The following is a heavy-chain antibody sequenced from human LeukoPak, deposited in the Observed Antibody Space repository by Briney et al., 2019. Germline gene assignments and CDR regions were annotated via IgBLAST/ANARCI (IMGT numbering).Heavy chain of an antibody. CDR1: GYTFTSYD. D-gene: IGHD3-10*01. Sequence: ASVKVSCKASGYTFTSYDINWVRQATGQGLEWMGWMNPNSSNTGYAQKFQGRVTMTRNTSISTAYMELSSLRSEDTAVYYCARALLRVRGGYRYYFDYWGQGTLVTVSS. J-gene: IGHJ4*02. CDR2: MNPNSSNT. CDR3: ARALLRVRGGYRYYFDY. V-gene: IGHV1-8*01.